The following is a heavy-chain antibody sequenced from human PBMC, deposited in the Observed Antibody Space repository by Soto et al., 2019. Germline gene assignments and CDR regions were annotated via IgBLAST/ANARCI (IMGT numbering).Heavy chain of an antibody. CDR1: GGSISSSSYY. J-gene: IGHJ5*02. Sequence: SETLSLTCTVSGGSISSSSYYWGWIRQPPGKGLEWIGSIYYSGSTYYNPSLKSRVTISVDTSKNQFSLKLSSVTAAYTAVYYFARHLYRLRLGELSSGHNWFDPWGQGTLVTVSS. D-gene: IGHD3-16*02. CDR3: ARHLYRLRLGELSSGHNWFDP. V-gene: IGHV4-39*01. CDR2: IYYSGST.